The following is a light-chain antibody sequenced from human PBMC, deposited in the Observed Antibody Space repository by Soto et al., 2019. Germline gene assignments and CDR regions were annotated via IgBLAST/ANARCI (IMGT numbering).Light chain of an antibody. V-gene: IGLV2-14*01. Sequence: QSALTQPASVSGSPGQSITISCTGTSSDVGGYNYVSWYQQHAGKAPKLMIYEVSNRPSGVSNRFSGYKSGYMASLTISGLQAEDEADYYCSSYPRRRALDRVFGTGTKLTVL. CDR3: SSYPRRRALDRV. CDR2: EVS. CDR1: SSDVGGYNY. J-gene: IGLJ1*01.